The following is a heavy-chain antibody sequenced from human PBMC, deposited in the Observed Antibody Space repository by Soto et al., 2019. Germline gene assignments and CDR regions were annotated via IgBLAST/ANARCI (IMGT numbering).Heavy chain of an antibody. CDR3: ARSERFGELSFFDY. Sequence: GGSLRLSCAASGFTFSSYGMHWVRQAPGKGLEWVAVIWYDGSNKYYADSVKGRFTISRDNSKNTLYLQMNSLRAEDTAVYYCARSERFGELSFFDYWGQGTLVTVSS. D-gene: IGHD3-10*01. V-gene: IGHV3-33*01. CDR2: IWYDGSNK. CDR1: GFTFSSYG. J-gene: IGHJ4*02.